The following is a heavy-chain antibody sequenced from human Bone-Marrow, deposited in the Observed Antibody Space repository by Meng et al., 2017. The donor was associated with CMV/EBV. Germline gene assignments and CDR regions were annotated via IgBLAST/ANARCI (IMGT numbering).Heavy chain of an antibody. CDR3: ARGDIVVVPAAIHYYYYGMDV. D-gene: IGHD2-2*02. CDR2: MNPNSGNT. Sequence: ASVKVSCKASGYTFTSYDINWVRQATGQGLEWMGWMNPNSGNTGYAQKFQGRVTMTRNTSISTVYMELSSLRSEDTAVYYCARGDIVVVPAAIHYYYYGMDVWGQGTTVTVPS. V-gene: IGHV1-8*01. CDR1: GYTFTSYD. J-gene: IGHJ6*02.